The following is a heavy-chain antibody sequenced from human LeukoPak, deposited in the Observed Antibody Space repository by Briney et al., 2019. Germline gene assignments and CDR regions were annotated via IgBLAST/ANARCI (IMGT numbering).Heavy chain of an antibody. CDR1: GGSISSGGYY. V-gene: IGHV4-31*03. Sequence: PSETLSLTCTVSGGSISSGGYYWSWIRQHPGTGLEWIGYIYYSGSTYYNPSLKSRVTISVDTSKNQFSLKLSSVTAADTAVYYCARGIIAVAVKGPNWFDPWGQGTLVTVSS. CDR3: ARGIIAVAVKGPNWFDP. CDR2: IYYSGST. D-gene: IGHD6-19*01. J-gene: IGHJ5*02.